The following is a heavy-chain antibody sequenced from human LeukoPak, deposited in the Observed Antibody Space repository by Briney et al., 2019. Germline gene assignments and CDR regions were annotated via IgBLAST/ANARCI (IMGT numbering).Heavy chain of an antibody. D-gene: IGHD3-10*01. CDR1: GYTFTSYG. J-gene: IGHJ4*02. Sequence: ASVKVSCKATGYTFTSYGISWVRQAPGQGLEWMGWISAYNGNTNYAQKLQGRVTMTTDTSTSTVYMELRSLRSDDTAVYYCARSPRIYYYGSGSYFIDYWGQGTLVTVSS. CDR2: ISAYNGNT. V-gene: IGHV1-18*01. CDR3: ARSPRIYYYGSGSYFIDY.